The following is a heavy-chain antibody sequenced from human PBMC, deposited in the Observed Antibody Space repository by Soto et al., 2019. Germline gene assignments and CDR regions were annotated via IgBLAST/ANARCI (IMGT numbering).Heavy chain of an antibody. CDR3: ARDGTTTTAAGFDH. D-gene: IGHD6-13*01. CDR2: ISYDGSDN. V-gene: IGHV3-30-3*01. CDR1: GFTLVSYA. J-gene: IGHJ4*02. Sequence: LRLSCEVSGFTLVSYAMHWVRQAPGKGLEWVSVISYDGSDNYYADSVKGRFTISRDNSKNTLYLHMNSLRPEDTAVYYCARDGTTTTAAGFDHWGQGTLVTVSS.